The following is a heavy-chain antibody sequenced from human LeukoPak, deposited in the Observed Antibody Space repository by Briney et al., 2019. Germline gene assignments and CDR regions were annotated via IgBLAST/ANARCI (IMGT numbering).Heavy chain of an antibody. D-gene: IGHD1-26*01. J-gene: IGHJ4*02. Sequence: GESLKISCKGSGYSFPYYCIGWVRKMPGKGLEWMGIIYPGDSDTRYSPSFQGQVTISADKSISTAYLQWSSLKASDTAMYYCARGKSGSPHQDFDYWGQGTLITVSS. CDR3: ARGKSGSPHQDFDY. V-gene: IGHV5-51*01. CDR2: IYPGDSDT. CDR1: GYSFPYYC.